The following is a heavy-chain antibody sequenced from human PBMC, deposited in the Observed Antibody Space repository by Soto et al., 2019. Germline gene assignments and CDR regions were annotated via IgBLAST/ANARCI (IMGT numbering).Heavy chain of an antibody. CDR2: IKPDGSAT. Sequence: EVQLVESGGGLVQPGGSLRLSCAVSGFTFGSYWMNWVRLIPGKGLEWVAYIKPDGSATYYVDSVKGRFTISRDNAKNSLYLKMNSLRFEDTSVYYCARAGYCGPGCYYYFDYWGQGTLVTVSS. J-gene: IGHJ4*02. V-gene: IGHV3-7*01. D-gene: IGHD2-21*02. CDR1: GFTFGSYW. CDR3: ARAGYCGPGCYYYFDY.